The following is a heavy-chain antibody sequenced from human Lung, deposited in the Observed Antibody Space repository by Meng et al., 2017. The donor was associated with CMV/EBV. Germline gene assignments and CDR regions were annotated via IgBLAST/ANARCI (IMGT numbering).Heavy chain of an antibody. CDR3: ARDKVRYYDFWSGYGGMDV. CDR2: INSDGSST. V-gene: IGHV3-74*01. Sequence: GGSLRLXCAASGFTFSSYWMHWVRQAPGKGLVWVSRINSDGSSTSYADSVKGRFTISRGNAKNTLYLQMNSLRAEDTAVYYCARDKVRYYDFWSGYGGMDVWGQGXTVTVSS. CDR1: GFTFSSYW. D-gene: IGHD3-3*01. J-gene: IGHJ6*02.